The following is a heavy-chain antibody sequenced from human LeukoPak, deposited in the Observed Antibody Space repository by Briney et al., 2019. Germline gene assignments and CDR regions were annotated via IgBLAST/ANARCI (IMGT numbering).Heavy chain of an antibody. Sequence: GGSLRLSCAASGFTVSSNYMSWVRQAPGKGLEWVSVIYSGGSTYYADSVKGRFTISRDNSKNTLYLQMNSLRAEDTAVYYCAKVLGPYYDSSGYYFGFDYWGQGTLVTVSS. J-gene: IGHJ4*02. V-gene: IGHV3-53*01. CDR1: GFTVSSNY. D-gene: IGHD3-22*01. CDR3: AKVLGPYYDSSGYYFGFDY. CDR2: IYSGGST.